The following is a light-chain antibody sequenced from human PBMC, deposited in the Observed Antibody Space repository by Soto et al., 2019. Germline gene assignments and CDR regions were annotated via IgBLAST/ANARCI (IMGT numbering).Light chain of an antibody. V-gene: IGKV1-5*01. CDR1: QGISNW. Sequence: DIQMTQSPSTLSASVGDRVTITCRASQGISNWLAWYQQKPGKAPKLLIYDASTLESGVPSRFSGSGSGTEFTLTISSLLPDDFATYYCQQYDSVLGTFGPGTKVEI. CDR3: QQYDSVLGT. J-gene: IGKJ1*01. CDR2: DAS.